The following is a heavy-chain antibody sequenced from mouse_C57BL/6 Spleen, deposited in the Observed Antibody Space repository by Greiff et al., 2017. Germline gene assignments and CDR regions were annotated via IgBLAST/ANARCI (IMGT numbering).Heavy chain of an antibody. CDR1: GYSITSGYY. Sequence: EVKLQESGPGLVKPSQSLSLTCSVTGYSITSGYYWNWIRQFPGNKLEWMGYISYDGSNNYNPSLKNRISITRDTSKNQFFLKLNSVTTEDTATYYCARGDSKRGFAYWGQGTLVTVSA. V-gene: IGHV3-6*01. CDR3: ARGDSKRGFAY. CDR2: ISYDGSN. J-gene: IGHJ3*01. D-gene: IGHD2-5*01.